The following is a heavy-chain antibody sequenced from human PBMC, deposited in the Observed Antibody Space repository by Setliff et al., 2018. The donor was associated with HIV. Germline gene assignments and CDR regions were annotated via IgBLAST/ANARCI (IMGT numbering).Heavy chain of an antibody. V-gene: IGHV4-31*01. CDR2: IYYSGST. CDR1: GGSISSGGYY. Sequence: PSETLSLTCTVSGGSISSGGYYWSWIRQHPGKGLEWIGYIYYSGSTYYNPSLKSLVTISVDTSKNQFSLKLSSVTAADTAVYYCARLRYYDSSGYLAYWGQGTLVTV. D-gene: IGHD3-22*01. J-gene: IGHJ4*02. CDR3: ARLRYYDSSGYLAY.